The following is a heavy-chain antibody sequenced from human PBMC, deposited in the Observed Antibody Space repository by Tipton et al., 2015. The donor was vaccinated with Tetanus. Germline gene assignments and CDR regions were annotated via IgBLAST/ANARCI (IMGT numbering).Heavy chain of an antibody. D-gene: IGHD3-16*01. CDR3: ARYLRGTKRVGFQYLSYYRMDV. CDR1: GYTFTSYD. Sequence: QSGPEVKKPGASVRVSCKASGYTFTSYDINWGRQATGQGLEWMGWMNPASGNTGYAQKFQGRVTMTRDTSMSTAFMEMTRLGNEATGIHYCARYLRGTKRVGFQYLSYYRMDVWGQGTTVTFSS. J-gene: IGHJ6*02. CDR2: MNPASGNT. V-gene: IGHV1-8*01.